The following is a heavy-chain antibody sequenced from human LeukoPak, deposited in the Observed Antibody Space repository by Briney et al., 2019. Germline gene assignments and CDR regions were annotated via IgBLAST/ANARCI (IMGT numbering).Heavy chain of an antibody. V-gene: IGHV6-1*01. CDR1: GDSVSSNGAS. D-gene: IGHD3-3*01. Sequence: PSQTLSLTCAISGDSVSSNGASCNWIRQSPSRGLEWLGRTYYRSQQWHSDYAPSVKGRITLNPDTSKNQFSLQLNSMTPEDTAVYYCGRERDFGVVTNWGQGTLVTVSS. CDR3: GRERDFGVVTN. CDR2: TYYRSQQWHS. J-gene: IGHJ4*02.